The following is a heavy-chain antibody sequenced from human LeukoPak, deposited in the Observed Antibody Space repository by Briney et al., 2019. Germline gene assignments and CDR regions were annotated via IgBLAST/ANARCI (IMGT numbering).Heavy chain of an antibody. V-gene: IGHV1-46*01. CDR1: GYTFTSYY. D-gene: IGHD2-2*01. CDR2: INPSGGST. Sequence: GASVKVSCKASGYTFTSYYMHWVRQAPGQGLEWMGIINPSGGSTSYAQKFQGRVTMTRDMSTSTVYMELSSLRSEDTAVYYCAGIVVVPAAMCPTPGCCGWFDPWGQGTLVTVSS. CDR3: AGIVVVPAAMCPTPGCCGWFDP. J-gene: IGHJ5*02.